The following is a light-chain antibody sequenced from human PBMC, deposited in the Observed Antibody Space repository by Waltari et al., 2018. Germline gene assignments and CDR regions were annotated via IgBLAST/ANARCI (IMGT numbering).Light chain of an antibody. CDR1: SSHVGSNY. V-gene: IGLV1-47*01. CDR3: AVWDDSLIGRV. CDR2: RND. Sequence: QSVLSQPPSASGTPGQRVTISCSGTSSHVGSNYVYWYQHLPGTVPKLLIYRNDQRPSGVPDRFSGSKSGTSASLAISGLQSEDESDYYCAVWDDSLIGRVFGGGTKLTVL. J-gene: IGLJ3*02.